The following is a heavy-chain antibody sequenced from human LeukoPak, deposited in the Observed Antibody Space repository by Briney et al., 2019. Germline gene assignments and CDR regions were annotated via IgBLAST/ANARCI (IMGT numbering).Heavy chain of an antibody. J-gene: IGHJ4*02. CDR2: ISWNSGSI. Sequence: GRSLRLSCAASGFTFDDYAMHWVRQAPGKGLEWVSGISWNSGSIGYADSVKGRFTISRHNSKNTLFLQMDSLRTEDTAIYYCANRMTFGGQGTLVTVSS. D-gene: IGHD2/OR15-2a*01. CDR3: ANRMTF. CDR1: GFTFDDYA. V-gene: IGHV3-9*01.